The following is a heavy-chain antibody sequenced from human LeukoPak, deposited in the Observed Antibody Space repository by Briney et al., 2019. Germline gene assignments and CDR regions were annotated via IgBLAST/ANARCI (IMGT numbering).Heavy chain of an antibody. Sequence: PSETLSLTCTVSGGSISSYYWSWIRQPPGKGLGWIGYIYYSGSTNYNPSLKSRVTISVDTSKNQFSLKLSSVTAADTAVYYCAREGSVADAFAIWGQGTMVTVSS. D-gene: IGHD6-25*01. CDR3: AREGSVADAFAI. CDR2: IYYSGST. J-gene: IGHJ3*02. V-gene: IGHV4-59*01. CDR1: GGSISSYY.